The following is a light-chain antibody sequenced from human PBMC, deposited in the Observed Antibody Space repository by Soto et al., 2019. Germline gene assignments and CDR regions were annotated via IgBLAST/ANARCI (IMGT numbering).Light chain of an antibody. CDR1: SSDDGGYNY. V-gene: IGLV2-11*01. CDR3: CSYAGSYTHV. Sequence: QSALTQPRSVSGSPGQSVTISCTGTSSDDGGYNYVSWYQQHPGKAPKLMIYDVSKRPSGVPDRFSGSKSGNTASLTISGLQAEDEADYYCCSYAGSYTHVFGTGTKVTVL. J-gene: IGLJ1*01. CDR2: DVS.